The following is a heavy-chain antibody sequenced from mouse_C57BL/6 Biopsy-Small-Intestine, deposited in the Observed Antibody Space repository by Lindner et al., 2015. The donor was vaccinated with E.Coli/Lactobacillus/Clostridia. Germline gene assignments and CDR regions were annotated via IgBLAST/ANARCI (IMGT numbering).Heavy chain of an antibody. V-gene: IGHV1-39*01. Sequence: VQLQESGPELVKPGASVKISCKASGYSFTDYNMNWVKQSNGKSLEWIGVINPNYGTTSYNQKFKDKATLTVDQSSSTAYMQLNSLTSEDSAVYYCATPPYYGKGGYFDVWGTGTTVTVSS. CDR3: ATPPYYGKGGYFDV. CDR2: INPNYGTT. J-gene: IGHJ1*03. D-gene: IGHD2-10*01. CDR1: GYSFTDYN.